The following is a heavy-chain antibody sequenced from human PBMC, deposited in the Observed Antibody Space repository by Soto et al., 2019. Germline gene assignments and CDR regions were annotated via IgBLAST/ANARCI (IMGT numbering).Heavy chain of an antibody. Sequence: ASVKVSCKASGYTLTTHYMHWVRQAPGQGLEWMGKINPSGGNTNYAQKFQGRVTMTSDTSTSTVYKELSSLTTDDTAVYYCGRVIVPTTVTTSNWFDPWGQGTLVTGSS. CDR1: GYTLTTHY. V-gene: IGHV1-46*01. D-gene: IGHD4-17*01. J-gene: IGHJ5*02. CDR3: GRVIVPTTVTTSNWFDP. CDR2: INPSGGNT.